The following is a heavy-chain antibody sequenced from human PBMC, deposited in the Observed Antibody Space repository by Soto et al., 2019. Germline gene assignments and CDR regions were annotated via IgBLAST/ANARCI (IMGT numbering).Heavy chain of an antibody. CDR1: GFTFSSYG. D-gene: IGHD3-3*01. CDR2: IWYDGSNK. V-gene: IGHV3-33*01. J-gene: IGHJ4*02. Sequence: GGSLRLSCAASGFTFSSYGMHWVRQAPGKGLEWVAVIWYDGSNKYYADSVKGRFTISRDNSKNTLYLQMNSLRAEDTAVYYCAREREMGNYDFGEGFDYWGQGTLVTVSS. CDR3: AREREMGNYDFGEGFDY.